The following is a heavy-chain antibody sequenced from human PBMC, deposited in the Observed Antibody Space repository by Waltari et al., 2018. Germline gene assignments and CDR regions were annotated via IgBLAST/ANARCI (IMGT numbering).Heavy chain of an antibody. J-gene: IGHJ4*02. D-gene: IGHD3-22*01. CDR1: GFTFSNYA. CDR3: ANDQNDYDDSGY. Sequence: EVQLLESGGGLVRPGGSLRLSCLASGFTFSNYAMSWVRQAPGKGLEWVSAISRSGGSTFYADSFNGRFTIARDNAKNTVSLQMSSLRVEDTAIYYCANDQNDYDDSGYWGQGTLVTVSA. V-gene: IGHV3-23*01. CDR2: ISRSGGST.